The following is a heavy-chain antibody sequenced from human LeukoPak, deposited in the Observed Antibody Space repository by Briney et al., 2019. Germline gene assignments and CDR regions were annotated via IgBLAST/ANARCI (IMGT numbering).Heavy chain of an antibody. CDR1: GGSFSGYY. V-gene: IGHV4-34*01. CDR2: INHSGST. Sequence: SETLSLTCAVYGGSFSGYYWSWIRQPPGKGLEWIEEINHSGSTNYNPSLKSRVTISVDTSKNQFSLKLSSVTAADTAVYYCARGLSSGMDVWGKGTTVTVSS. J-gene: IGHJ6*04. CDR3: ARGLSSGMDV.